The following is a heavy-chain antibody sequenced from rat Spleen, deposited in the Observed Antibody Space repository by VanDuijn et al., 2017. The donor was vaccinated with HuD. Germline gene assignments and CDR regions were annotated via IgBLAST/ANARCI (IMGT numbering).Heavy chain of an antibody. CDR2: ISYDGSST. V-gene: IGHV5-7*01. D-gene: IGHD1-5*01. CDR3: ARRGYRYNYFDY. J-gene: IGHJ2*01. CDR1: GFTFSDYN. Sequence: EVQLVESGGGLVQPGRSLKLSCAASGFTFSDYNMAWVRQAPKKGLEWVATISYDGSSTYYRDSVKGRFTISRDNAKSTLYLQMESLRSEDMATYYCARRGYRYNYFDYWGQGVMVKVSS.